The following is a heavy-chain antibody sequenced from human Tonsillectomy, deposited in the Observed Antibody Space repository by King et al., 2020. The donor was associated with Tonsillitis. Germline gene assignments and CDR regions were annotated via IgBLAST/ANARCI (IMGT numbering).Heavy chain of an antibody. CDR2: ISWNSGSI. CDR1: GFTFDDYA. Sequence: DVQLVESGGGLVQPGRSLRLSCAASGFTFDDYAMHWVRQAPGKGLEWVSGISWNSGSIDYADSVKGRFTISRDNAKNSLYLQMNSLRAEDTALYYCAKDVFAEGLAPGDYWGQGTLVTVSS. J-gene: IGHJ4*02. D-gene: IGHD3-10*01. V-gene: IGHV3-9*01. CDR3: AKDVFAEGLAPGDY.